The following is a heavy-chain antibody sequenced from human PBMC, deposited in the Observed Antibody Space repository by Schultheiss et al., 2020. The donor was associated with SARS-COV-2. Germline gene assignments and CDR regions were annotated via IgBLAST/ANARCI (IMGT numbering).Heavy chain of an antibody. CDR1: GGSFSGYY. CDR3: ARHGLGVEMATIISRWYFDL. J-gene: IGHJ2*01. CDR2: INHSGST. Sequence: SQTLSLTCAVYGGSFSGYYWSWIRQPPGKGLEWIGEINHSGSTNYNPSLKSRVTISVDTSKNQFSLKLSSVTAADTAVYYCARHGLGVEMATIISRWYFDLWGRGTLVTVSS. V-gene: IGHV4-34*01. D-gene: IGHD5-24*01.